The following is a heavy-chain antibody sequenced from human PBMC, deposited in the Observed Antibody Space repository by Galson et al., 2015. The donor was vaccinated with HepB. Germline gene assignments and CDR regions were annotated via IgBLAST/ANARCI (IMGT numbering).Heavy chain of an antibody. CDR1: GFIFSNYW. J-gene: IGHJ3*02. D-gene: IGHD2-2*02. V-gene: IGHV3-7*01. Sequence: SLRLSCAASGFIFSNYWMTWIRQAPGKGLEWVANMNSDGREKYYVDSVHGRFTISRDNAKNSLYLQMNSLRAEDTAIYFCATDKGFYTFDIWGPGTMVTVSS. CDR3: ATDKGFYTFDI. CDR2: MNSDGREK.